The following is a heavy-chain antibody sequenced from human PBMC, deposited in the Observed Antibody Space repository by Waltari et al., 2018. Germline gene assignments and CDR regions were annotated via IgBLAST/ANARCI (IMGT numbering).Heavy chain of an antibody. CDR1: GGSITSNRHY. D-gene: IGHD5-12*01. CDR2: MSYNGAT. CDR3: ATYIGASIGTAAFDV. Sequence: QLQLQESGPGLGKPSETLSLTCIVSGGSITSNRHYWAWIRQPPGQGLEWIGTMSYNGATYGSPSRKSRVTVSRDTSKNHLSLKLGSVTAADTAVYYCATYIGASIGTAAFDVWGQGTMVTVSS. J-gene: IGHJ3*01. V-gene: IGHV4-39*02.